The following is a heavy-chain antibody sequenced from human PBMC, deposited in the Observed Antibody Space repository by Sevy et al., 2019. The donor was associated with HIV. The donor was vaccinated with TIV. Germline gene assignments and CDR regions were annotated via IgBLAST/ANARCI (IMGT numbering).Heavy chain of an antibody. J-gene: IGHJ4*02. CDR1: GGSINNYY. Sequence: SETLSLTCTVSGGSINNYYWSWIRQPPGKGVEWIGYIYYSGNTNYNPSLKSRVTISVDTSKNQFSLKLSSVTAADTAVYYCARESIAAAGDFDYWGQGTLVTVSS. D-gene: IGHD6-13*01. V-gene: IGHV4-59*01. CDR2: IYYSGNT. CDR3: ARESIAAAGDFDY.